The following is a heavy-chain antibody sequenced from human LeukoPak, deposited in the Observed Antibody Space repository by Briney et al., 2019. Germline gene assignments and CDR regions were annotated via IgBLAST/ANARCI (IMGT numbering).Heavy chain of an antibody. Sequence: GGSLRLSCAASGFTFNSYAMRWVRQAPGKGLEWVSAIRGSGCSTYYADAVKGRFTISRDNSKNTLYLQMNRLRAEDTAVYYCAKRGYSSGWYEYYFDYWGQGTLVTVSS. D-gene: IGHD6-19*01. CDR1: GFTFNSYA. V-gene: IGHV3-23*01. CDR2: IRGSGCST. CDR3: AKRGYSSGWYEYYFDY. J-gene: IGHJ4*02.